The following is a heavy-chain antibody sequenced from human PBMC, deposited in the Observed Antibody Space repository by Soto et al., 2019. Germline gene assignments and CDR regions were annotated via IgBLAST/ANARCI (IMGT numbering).Heavy chain of an antibody. CDR3: ARLIYDGYNFDY. D-gene: IGHD5-12*01. CDR2: IYYSGST. J-gene: IGHJ4*02. Sequence: SETLSLTCTVSGGSISSGGYYWSWIRQHPGKGLEWIGYIYYSGSTYYNPSLKSRVTISVDTSKNQFSLKLSSVTAADTAVYYCARLIYDGYNFDYWGQGTLVTVS. CDR1: GGSISSGGYY. V-gene: IGHV4-31*03.